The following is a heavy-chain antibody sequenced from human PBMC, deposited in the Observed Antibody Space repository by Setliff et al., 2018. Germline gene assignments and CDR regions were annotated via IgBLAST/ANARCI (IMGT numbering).Heavy chain of an antibody. D-gene: IGHD1-26*01. Sequence: GESLKISCKGSGYSFSNFWIGWVRLMPGKGLEWMGIIYPGDSHTRYSPSFQGQVTMSADKPINTAYLQWSNLKASDTAIYYCAGSLVGATYSVYFDYWGQGALVTVSS. CDR2: IYPGDSHT. J-gene: IGHJ4*02. V-gene: IGHV5-51*01. CDR3: AGSLVGATYSVYFDY. CDR1: GYSFSNFW.